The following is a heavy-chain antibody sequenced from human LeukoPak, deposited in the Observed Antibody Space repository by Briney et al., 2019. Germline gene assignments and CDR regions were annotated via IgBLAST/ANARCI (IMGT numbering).Heavy chain of an antibody. D-gene: IGHD6-6*01. CDR3: ARDFSHRSSSGFNY. J-gene: IGHJ4*02. CDR2: IYHSGIT. CDR1: GYSIHSGYF. V-gene: IGHV4-38-2*02. Sequence: TSETLSLTCTVSGYSIHSGYFWGWIRQPPGKGLEWIGSIYHSGITYYNPSLKSRLTISVDTSKNQFSLKLSSVTAADTAVYYCARDFSHRSSSGFNYWGQGTLVTVSS.